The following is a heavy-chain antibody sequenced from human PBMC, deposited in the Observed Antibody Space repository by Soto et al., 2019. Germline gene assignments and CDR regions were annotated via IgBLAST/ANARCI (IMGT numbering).Heavy chain of an antibody. CDR3: AKDRGKIYFDY. CDR2: ISYDGSNK. CDR1: GFSFSNSG. V-gene: IGHV3-30*18. Sequence: GGSLRLSCAVSGFSFSNSGMHWVRQAPGKGLEWVAFISYDGSNKYYADSVKGRFTISRDNSKNTLYLQMNSLRAEDTAVYYCAKDRGKIYFDYWGQGTLVTVSS. J-gene: IGHJ4*02.